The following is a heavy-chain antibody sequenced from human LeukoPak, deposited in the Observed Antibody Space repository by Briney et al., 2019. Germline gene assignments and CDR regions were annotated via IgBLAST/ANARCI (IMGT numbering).Heavy chain of an antibody. V-gene: IGHV4-38-2*01. D-gene: IGHD3-10*01. CDR1: GYSISSGYY. CDR2: IHHSGST. J-gene: IGHJ4*02. Sequence: SETLSLTCAVSGYSISSGYYWGWIRQPPGKGLEWIGSIHHSGSTYYNPSLKSRVTISVDTSKNQFSLKLSSVTAADTAVYYCARRYGSGSYLHWGQGTLVTVSS. CDR3: ARRYGSGSYLH.